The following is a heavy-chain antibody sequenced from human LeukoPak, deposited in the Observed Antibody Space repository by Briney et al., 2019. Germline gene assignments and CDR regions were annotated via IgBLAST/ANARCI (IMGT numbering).Heavy chain of an antibody. CDR3: AKDLVSSGYLTHLFDY. CDR1: GFTFDDYA. CDR2: ISWNSGSI. J-gene: IGHJ4*02. V-gene: IGHV3-9*01. D-gene: IGHD6-19*01. Sequence: GGSLRLSCTASGFTFDDYAMHWVRQAPGKGLEWVSGISWNSGSIGYADSVKGRFTISRDNAKNSLYLQMNSLRAEDTALYYCAKDLVSSGYLTHLFDYWGQGTLVTVSS.